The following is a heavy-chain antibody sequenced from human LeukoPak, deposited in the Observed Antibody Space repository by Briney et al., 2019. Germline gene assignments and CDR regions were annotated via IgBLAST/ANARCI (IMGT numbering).Heavy chain of an antibody. CDR2: ISPDGNNR. D-gene: IGHD4-17*01. CDR3: ARENDYGGYLAFGI. CDR1: GFTFSSYF. Sequence: TGGSLRLSCAASGFTFSSYFMHWVRQAPGKGLVWVSRISPDGNNRNYADSVKGRFTISRDNAKNTLYLQMNSLRVEDTAVYYRARENDYGGYLAFGIWGQGTMVTVSS. J-gene: IGHJ3*02. V-gene: IGHV3-74*01.